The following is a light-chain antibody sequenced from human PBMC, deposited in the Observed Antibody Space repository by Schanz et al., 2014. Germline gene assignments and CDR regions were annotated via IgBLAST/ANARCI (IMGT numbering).Light chain of an antibody. J-gene: IGKJ2*01. CDR3: QQYNTYSYT. Sequence: DIQVTQSPSTLSASVGDRVTITCRTSESVGRWLAWYQQKPGKAPKLLIYDASSLESGVPSRIRGSGSGTEFTLTVTSLQPDDFATYYCQQYNTYSYTFGQGTKLEI. CDR1: ESVGRW. V-gene: IGKV1-5*01. CDR2: DAS.